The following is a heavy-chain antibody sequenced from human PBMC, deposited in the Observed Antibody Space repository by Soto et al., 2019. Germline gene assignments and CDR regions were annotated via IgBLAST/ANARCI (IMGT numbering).Heavy chain of an antibody. CDR1: GYTFTSYD. CDR2: MNPNTGNS. J-gene: IGHJ4*02. Sequence: QVQLVQSGAEVRKPGASVKVSCEASGYTFTSYDIYWVRQATGQGLEWMGWMNPNTGNSGYAQKFQGRVTMTSDTSRSTAHMELSSLRSEDTAVYYGARRAETKGWNGCGADKDYVDFWGQGTLVTVSS. D-gene: IGHD1-1*01. V-gene: IGHV1-8*01. CDR3: ARRAETKGWNGCGADKDYVDF.